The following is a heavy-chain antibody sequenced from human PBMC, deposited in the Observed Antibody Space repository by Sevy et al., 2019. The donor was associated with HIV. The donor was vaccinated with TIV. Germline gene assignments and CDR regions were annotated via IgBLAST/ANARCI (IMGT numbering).Heavy chain of an antibody. V-gene: IGHV3-33*01. J-gene: IGHJ6*02. CDR3: ARGCISTSCYNYYYYGMDV. Sequence: GGSLRLSCAASGFTFSSYGMHWVHQAPGKGLEWVAVIWYDGSNKYYADSVKGRFTISRDNSKNTLYLQMNSLRAEDTAVYYCARGCISTSCYNYYYYGMDVWGQGTTVTVSS. CDR2: IWYDGSNK. CDR1: GFTFSSYG. D-gene: IGHD2-2*02.